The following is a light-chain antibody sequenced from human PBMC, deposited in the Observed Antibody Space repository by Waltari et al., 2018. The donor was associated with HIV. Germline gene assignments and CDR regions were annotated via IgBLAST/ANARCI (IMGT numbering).Light chain of an antibody. CDR2: RNN. Sequence: QSVLTQPPSASGTPGQRVTISCSGSRSNIGSNYVYWYQQLPGTAPKLLLYRNNERPSGVPDRFSGSKSGTSASLAISGLRSEDEADYYCAAWDDTLSGPDFGTGTKVTVL. J-gene: IGLJ1*01. V-gene: IGLV1-47*01. CDR3: AAWDDTLSGPD. CDR1: RSNIGSNY.